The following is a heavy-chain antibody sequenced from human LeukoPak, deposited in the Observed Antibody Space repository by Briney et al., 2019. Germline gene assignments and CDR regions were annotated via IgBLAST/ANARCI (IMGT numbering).Heavy chain of an antibody. D-gene: IGHD3-22*01. CDR1: GGSISSSNW. J-gene: IGHJ4*02. CDR3: ARQRPVFYYDSSGYHPPYFDY. V-gene: IGHV4-4*02. Sequence: PSETLSLTCAVSGGSISSSNWWSWVRQPPGKGLEWIGENYHSGSTNYNPSLKSRVTISVDTSKNQFSLKLSSVTAADTAVYYCARQRPVFYYDSSGYHPPYFDYWGQGTLVTVSS. CDR2: NYHSGST.